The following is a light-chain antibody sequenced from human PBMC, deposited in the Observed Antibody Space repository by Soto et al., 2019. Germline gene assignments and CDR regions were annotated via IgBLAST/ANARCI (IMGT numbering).Light chain of an antibody. Sequence: EIVLTQSPATLSLSPGERATLSCRASQSVGTYLVWYQQKPGQAPRLLVHGASTRATGVPARFTGIGSGTDFTLTISGLQSDDFAAYYCQQYYNWAPYTFGQGTKLQIK. J-gene: IGKJ2*01. CDR3: QQYYNWAPYT. V-gene: IGKV3-15*01. CDR2: GAS. CDR1: QSVGTY.